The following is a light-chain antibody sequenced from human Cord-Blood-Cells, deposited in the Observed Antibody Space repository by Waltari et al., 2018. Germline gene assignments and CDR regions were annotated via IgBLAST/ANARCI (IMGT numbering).Light chain of an antibody. CDR1: SSNIGSNY. CDR2: RNN. V-gene: IGLV1-47*01. Sequence: QSVLTQPPSASGTPGQRVTISCSGSSSNIGSNYVYWYQQLPGTAPKLLIYRNNQRASGVPDRCSGSRSGTSASLAISGLRCEDEADYYCAAWDDSLSGWVFGGGTKLTVL. CDR3: AAWDDSLSGWV. J-gene: IGLJ3*02.